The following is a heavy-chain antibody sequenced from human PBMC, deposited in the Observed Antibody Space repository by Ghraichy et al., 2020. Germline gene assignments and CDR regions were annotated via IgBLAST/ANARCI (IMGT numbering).Heavy chain of an antibody. CDR1: GFTFGSSW. CDR3: ARDRGSLARLGGMDV. CDR2: ISSDERTT. J-gene: IGHJ6*02. V-gene: IGHV3-74*01. D-gene: IGHD6-6*01. Sequence: GESLNISCAASGFTFGSSWMHWVRQAPGKGLVWVSHISSDERTTNYADSVKGRFTISRDNAKNTLYLQMNSLRAEDTAVYYCARDRGSLARLGGMDVWGQGTTVTVSS.